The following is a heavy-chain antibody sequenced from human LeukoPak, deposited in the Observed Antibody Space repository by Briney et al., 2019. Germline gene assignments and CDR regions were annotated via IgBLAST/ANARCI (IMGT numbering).Heavy chain of an antibody. J-gene: IGHJ4*02. CDR1: GYTFTTYA. CDR2: INTDTGNP. V-gene: IGHV7-4-1*02. Sequence: ASVKVSCKASGYTFTTYAINWVRQAPGQGLEWMGWINTDTGNPTYAQDFTGRFVFSLDTSVSTAYLQISSLKAEDTAVYYCARDQSGSYFDYWGQGTLVTVSS. D-gene: IGHD1-26*01. CDR3: ARDQSGSYFDY.